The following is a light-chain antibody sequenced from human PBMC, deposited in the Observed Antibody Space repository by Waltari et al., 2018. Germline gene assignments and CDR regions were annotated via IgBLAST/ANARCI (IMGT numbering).Light chain of an antibody. V-gene: IGLV3-1*01. CDR3: QAWDSSTDVV. Sequence: SYELTQPPSVSVSPGQTASITCSGDKLGEKYACWYQQKPGQSPVLVIYQDSKRPSGIPERFSGSNSGNTATLTISGTQAMDEADYYCQAWDSSTDVVFGGGTK. CDR1: KLGEKY. J-gene: IGLJ2*01. CDR2: QDS.